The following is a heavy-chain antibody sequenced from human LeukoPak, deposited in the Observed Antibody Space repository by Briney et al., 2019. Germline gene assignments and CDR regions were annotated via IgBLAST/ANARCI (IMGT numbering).Heavy chain of an antibody. D-gene: IGHD2-2*01. J-gene: IGHJ4*02. Sequence: GGSLRLSCAASGFTFSSYAMSWVRQAPGKGLEWVSAINGSGGSTYYADSVKGRFTISRDNSKNTLYLQMNSLRAEDTAVYYCAKDWGIIVVVSLDYWGQGTLVTVSS. CDR2: INGSGGST. CDR3: AKDWGIIVVVSLDY. V-gene: IGHV3-23*01. CDR1: GFTFSSYA.